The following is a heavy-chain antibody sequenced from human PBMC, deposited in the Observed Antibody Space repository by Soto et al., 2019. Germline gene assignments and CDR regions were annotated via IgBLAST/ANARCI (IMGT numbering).Heavy chain of an antibody. CDR1: GFTFSNYG. Sequence: GGSLRLSCAASGFTFSNYGISWVRQAPGKGLEWVSGISGGGVTTYYADSVKGRLTISRDDFENTVYLQMNSLRAEDTAVYYCARGTMTPDYWGQGTLLTVSS. D-gene: IGHD4-17*01. J-gene: IGHJ4*02. CDR3: ARGTMTPDY. CDR2: ISGGGVTT. V-gene: IGHV3-23*01.